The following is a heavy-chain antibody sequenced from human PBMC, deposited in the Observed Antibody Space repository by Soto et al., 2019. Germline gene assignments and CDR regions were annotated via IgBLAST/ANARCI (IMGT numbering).Heavy chain of an antibody. J-gene: IGHJ4*02. CDR3: ANSDRGGSGNSNF. CDR2: ISGSGDRT. Sequence: EVQLSESGGGLVQPGGSLRLSCAASGFAFNTYAMDWVRQAPGKGLEWVSSISGSGDRTYYADSVKGRFTISRDNSENTLYLEMNSLRAEDTAVYYCANSDRGGSGNSNFWGQGTLVTVSS. D-gene: IGHD3-10*01. V-gene: IGHV3-23*01. CDR1: GFAFNTYA.